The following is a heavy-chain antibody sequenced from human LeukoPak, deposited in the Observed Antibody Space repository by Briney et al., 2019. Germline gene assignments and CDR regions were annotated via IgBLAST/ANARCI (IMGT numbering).Heavy chain of an antibody. CDR3: ARNYDFWSGYYL. CDR1: GGSISSYY. D-gene: IGHD3-3*01. Sequence: SETLSLTCTVSGGSISSYYWSWIRQPPGKGLEWIGYIYYSGSTNYNPSLKSRVTISLDTSKNQFSLKLSSVTAADTAVYYCARNYDFWSGYYLWGQGTLVTVSS. V-gene: IGHV4-59*01. CDR2: IYYSGST. J-gene: IGHJ4*02.